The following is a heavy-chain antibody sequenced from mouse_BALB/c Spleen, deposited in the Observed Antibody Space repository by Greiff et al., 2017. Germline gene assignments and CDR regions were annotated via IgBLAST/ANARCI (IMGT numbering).Heavy chain of an antibody. Sequence: DVHLVESGGGLVKPGGSLKLSCAASGFTFSSYAMSWVRQTPEKRLEWVASISSGGSTYYPDSVKGRFTISRDNARNILYLQMSSLRSEDTAMYYCARDGHYAMDYWGQGTSVTVSS. CDR2: ISSGGST. CDR1: GFTFSSYA. CDR3: ARDGHYAMDY. V-gene: IGHV5-6-5*01. D-gene: IGHD1-2*01. J-gene: IGHJ4*01.